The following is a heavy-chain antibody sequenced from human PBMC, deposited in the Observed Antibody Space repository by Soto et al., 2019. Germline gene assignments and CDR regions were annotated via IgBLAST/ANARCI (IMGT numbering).Heavy chain of an antibody. CDR2: ISGSGGST. Sequence: EVLLLESGGGLVQPGGSLRLSCAASGFTFSSYAMRWVRQAPVKGLEWVSAISGSGGSTYYADSVKGRFTISRDNSKNPLYRQMSRLRAEDTTVYYCARRGSGSYYDYWGQGIRVSVSS. CDR3: ARRGSGSYYDY. V-gene: IGHV3-23*01. J-gene: IGHJ4*02. D-gene: IGHD1-26*01. CDR1: GFTFSSYA.